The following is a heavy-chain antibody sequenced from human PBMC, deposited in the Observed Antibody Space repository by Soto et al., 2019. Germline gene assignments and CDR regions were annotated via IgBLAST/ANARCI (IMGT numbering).Heavy chain of an antibody. CDR3: ARVAVVYGDS. Sequence: SETLSLTCTVSGGSISSGGYSWTWIRQHPGKGLEWIGYIYYSGSTYYNPSLKSRVTISVDTSKNQFSLKLSSVTAADTAVYYCARVAVVYGDSWGQGTLVTVSS. V-gene: IGHV4-30-4*08. J-gene: IGHJ4*02. CDR1: GGSISSGGYS. D-gene: IGHD6-19*01. CDR2: IYYSGST.